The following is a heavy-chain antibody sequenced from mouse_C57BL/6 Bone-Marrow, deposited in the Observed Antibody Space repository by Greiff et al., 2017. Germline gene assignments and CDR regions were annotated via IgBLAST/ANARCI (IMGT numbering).Heavy chain of an antibody. CDR1: GFSLTSYG. J-gene: IGHJ2*01. CDR3: AEPEEDEYERGGYYFDD. D-gene: IGHD2-4*01. V-gene: IGHV2-3*01. Sequence: QVQLQQSGPGLVAPSQCLSITCTVSGFSLTSYGVSWVRQPPGKGLEWLGVICGDGSTNYHSALISRLSISKDNSKSQVFLKLNSLQTDETATYYCAEPEEDEYERGGYYFDDWGQGTTLTVSS. CDR2: ICGDGST.